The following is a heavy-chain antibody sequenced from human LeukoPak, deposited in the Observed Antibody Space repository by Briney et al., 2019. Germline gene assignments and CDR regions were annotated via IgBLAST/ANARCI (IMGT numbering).Heavy chain of an antibody. J-gene: IGHJ6*03. CDR3: ARVKGDITTFGVVITEDYYYYMDV. V-gene: IGHV4-4*07. Sequence: KPSETLSLTCTVSGGSISSYYWSWIRQPAGKGLEWIGRIYTSGSTNYNPSLKSRVTMSVDTSKNQFSLKLSSVTAADTAVYYCARVKGDITTFGVVITEDYYYYMDVWGKGTTVTVSS. CDR2: IYTSGST. D-gene: IGHD3-3*01. CDR1: GGSISSYY.